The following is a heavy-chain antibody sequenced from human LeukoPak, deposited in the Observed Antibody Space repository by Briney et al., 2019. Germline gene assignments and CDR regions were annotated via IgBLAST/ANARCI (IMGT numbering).Heavy chain of an antibody. CDR1: GGSISSSSYY. J-gene: IGHJ6*03. CDR3: ARRSQYYYDSSGYPYYYYYMDV. D-gene: IGHD3-22*01. Sequence: SETLSLTCTVSGGSISSSSYYWGWIRQPPGKGLEWIGSIYYSGSTNYNPSLKSRVTISVDTSKNQFSLKLSSVTAADTAVYYCARRSQYYYDSSGYPYYYYYMDVWGKGTTVTISS. V-gene: IGHV4-39*07. CDR2: IYYSGST.